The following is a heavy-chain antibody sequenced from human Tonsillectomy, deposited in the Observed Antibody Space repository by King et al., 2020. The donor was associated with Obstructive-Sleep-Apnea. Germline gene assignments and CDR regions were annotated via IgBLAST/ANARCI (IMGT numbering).Heavy chain of an antibody. D-gene: IGHD3-22*01. Sequence: HVQLVESGGGVVQPGRSLRLSCAASGFTFSSYGMHWVRQAPVTGLEWVAFIRYDGSNKYYADSVKGRFTISRDNSKNTLYLQMNSLRAEDTAVYYCAKDSSDSSGYYPGDYYYYGMDVWGQGTTVTVSS. CDR3: AKDSSDSSGYYPGDYYYYGMDV. J-gene: IGHJ6*02. V-gene: IGHV3-30*02. CDR1: GFTFSSYG. CDR2: IRYDGSNK.